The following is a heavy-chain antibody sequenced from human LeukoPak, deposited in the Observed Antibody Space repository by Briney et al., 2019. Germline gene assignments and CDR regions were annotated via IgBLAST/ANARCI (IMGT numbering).Heavy chain of an antibody. V-gene: IGHV3-23*01. Sequence: GRSLRLSCAASGFTFSNYGMNWVRQAPGKGLGWVSGITGRGESTYYADSVKGRFTISRDNSKNTLYLQMNSLRVEDTAVYYCAKGSDYGDYFDYWGQGTLVTVSS. J-gene: IGHJ4*02. CDR1: GFTFSNYG. D-gene: IGHD4-17*01. CDR2: ITGRGEST. CDR3: AKGSDYGDYFDY.